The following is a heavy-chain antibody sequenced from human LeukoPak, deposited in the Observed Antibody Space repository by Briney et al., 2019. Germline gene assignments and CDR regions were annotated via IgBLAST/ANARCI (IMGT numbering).Heavy chain of an antibody. CDR1: GYTFTIYA. Sequence: SVKVSCKASGYTFTIYAMHWVRQAPGQGLEWMGGIIPIFGTANYAQKFQGRVTITADKSTSTAYMELSSLRSEDTAVYYCAVCGVAATTGNWFDHWGQGTLVTVSS. CDR2: IIPIFGTA. CDR3: AVCGVAATTGNWFDH. J-gene: IGHJ5*02. D-gene: IGHD2-15*01. V-gene: IGHV1-69*06.